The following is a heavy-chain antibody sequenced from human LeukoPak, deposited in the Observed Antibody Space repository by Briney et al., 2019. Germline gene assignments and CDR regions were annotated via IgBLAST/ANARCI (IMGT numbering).Heavy chain of an antibody. D-gene: IGHD4-17*01. J-gene: IGHJ3*02. Sequence: SETLSLTCTVSGGSINSGSYYYHWIRQPAGKGLEWIGRIYTSGSTIYNPSLKSRVTISVDTSKNQFSLKLSSVTAADTAVYYCARGFHGDYGTDAFDIWGQGTMVTVSS. CDR2: IYTSGST. V-gene: IGHV4-61*02. CDR3: ARGFHGDYGTDAFDI. CDR1: GGSINSGSYY.